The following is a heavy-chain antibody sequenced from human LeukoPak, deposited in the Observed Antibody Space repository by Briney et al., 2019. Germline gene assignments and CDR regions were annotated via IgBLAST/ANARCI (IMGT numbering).Heavy chain of an antibody. CDR2: INPNSGGT. D-gene: IGHD2-2*01. CDR1: GYTFTGYY. CDR3: ARGWGDCSSTSCYDYYYYGMDV. Sequence: ASVKVSCKASGYTFTGYYMHWVRQAPGQGLEWMGWINPNSGGTNYAQKFQGRVTMTRDTSISTAYMELSRLRSDDTAVYYCARGWGDCSSTSCYDYYYYGMDVWGQGTTVAVSS. J-gene: IGHJ6*02. V-gene: IGHV1-2*02.